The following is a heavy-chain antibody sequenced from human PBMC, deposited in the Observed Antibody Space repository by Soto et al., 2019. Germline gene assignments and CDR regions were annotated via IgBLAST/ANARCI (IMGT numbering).Heavy chain of an antibody. CDR3: ARASYYGSGSYYNDY. D-gene: IGHD3-10*01. CDR2: IHYSGST. J-gene: IGHJ4*02. Sequence: PSETLSLTCTVSGGSISSGDYYWSWIRQPPGKGLEWIGNIHYSGSTYHNPSLKSRVTISVDTSKNQFSLKLSSVTAADTAVYYCARASYYGSGSYYNDYWGQGTLVTVSS. CDR1: GGSISSGDYY. V-gene: IGHV4-30-4*01.